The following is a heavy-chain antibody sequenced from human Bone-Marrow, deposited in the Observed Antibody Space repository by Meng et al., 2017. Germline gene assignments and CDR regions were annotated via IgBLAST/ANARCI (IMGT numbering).Heavy chain of an antibody. J-gene: IGHJ4*02. CDR2: INPNSGGT. CDR3: ARADHPTTVPNLDY. Sequence: QGQRVQSGSEVKKPGSAVKVSCKDSGFTFTGYYRHWVRQGPGQGLEWMGRINPNSGGTNYAQKFQGRVTMTRDTSISTAYMELSRLRSDDTAVYYCARADHPTTVPNLDYWGQGTLVTVSS. CDR1: GFTFTGYY. V-gene: IGHV1-2*06. D-gene: IGHD4-17*01.